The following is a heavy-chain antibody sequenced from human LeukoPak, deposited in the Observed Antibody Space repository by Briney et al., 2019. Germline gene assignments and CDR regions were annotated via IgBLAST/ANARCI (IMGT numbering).Heavy chain of an antibody. D-gene: IGHD4-17*01. J-gene: IGHJ6*02. CDR1: GYTFTSYG. Sequence: GASVKVSCKASGYTFTSYGISWVRQAPGQGLEWMGWISACNGNTNYAQKLQGRVTMTTDTSTSTAYMELRSLRSDDTAVYYCARDTRQYTTVRSSYGMDVWGQGTTVTVSS. CDR3: ARDTRQYTTVRSSYGMDV. CDR2: ISACNGNT. V-gene: IGHV1-18*01.